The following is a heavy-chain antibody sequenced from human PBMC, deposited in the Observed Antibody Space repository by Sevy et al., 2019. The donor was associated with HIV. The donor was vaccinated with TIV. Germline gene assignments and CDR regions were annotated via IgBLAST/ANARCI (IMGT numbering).Heavy chain of an antibody. D-gene: IGHD3-9*01. CDR2: INPSGGST. V-gene: IGHV1-46*01. CDR1: GYTFTSQY. Sequence: ASVKVSCKASGYTFTSQYMHCVRQAPGQGLEWMGIINPSGGSTRYAQKFQGRVTMTRDTSTSTVYMELSSLRSEDTAVYYCARDSDNYDILTGYYPFDYWGQGTLVTVSS. J-gene: IGHJ4*02. CDR3: ARDSDNYDILTGYYPFDY.